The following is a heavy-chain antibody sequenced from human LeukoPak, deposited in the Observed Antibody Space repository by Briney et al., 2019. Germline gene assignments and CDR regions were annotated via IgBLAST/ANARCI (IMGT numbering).Heavy chain of an antibody. V-gene: IGHV3-23*01. J-gene: IGHJ4*02. D-gene: IGHD3-22*01. CDR1: GITLSNYG. CDR2: ISDSGGRT. CDR3: AKRGFVIRVILVGFHKEAYYFDS. Sequence: GGSLRLSCVVSGITLSNYGMSWVRQAPGKGLEWVAGISDSGGRTNYADSVKGRFTISRDSPKNTLYLQMNSLRAEDTAVYFWAKRGFVIRVILVGFHKEAYYFDSWGQGALVTVSS.